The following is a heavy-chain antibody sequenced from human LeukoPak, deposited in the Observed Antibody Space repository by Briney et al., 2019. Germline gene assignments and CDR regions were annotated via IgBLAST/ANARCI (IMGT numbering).Heavy chain of an antibody. J-gene: IGHJ4*02. V-gene: IGHV3-30-3*01. CDR3: VRESEYYFDHSASFDY. D-gene: IGHD3-22*01. CDR1: GFTFTAYL. Sequence: GRSLRLSCAASGFTFTAYLIHWVRQAPGKGLEWVAVMSSDGNAMFYADSVKGRFTISRDNSKNTLYLQMNSMRAEDTAVYYCVRESEYYFDHSASFDYWGQGTLVTVSS. CDR2: MSSDGNAM.